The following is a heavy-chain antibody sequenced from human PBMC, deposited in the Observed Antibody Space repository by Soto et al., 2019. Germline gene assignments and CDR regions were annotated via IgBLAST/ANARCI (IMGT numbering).Heavy chain of an antibody. D-gene: IGHD6-25*01. Sequence: EVQLLESGGGLVQPGGSLRLSCAASGFTFSSYAMSWVRQAPGKGLEWVGAISGSGGSTYYADSVKGRFTISRDNSKNALYLQMTRLRAGGAAVYYFANAPATFVTPGAAFEIWGHGTMVTVSS. CDR2: ISGSGGST. V-gene: IGHV3-23*01. CDR3: ANAPATFVTPGAAFEI. CDR1: GFTFSSYA. J-gene: IGHJ3*02.